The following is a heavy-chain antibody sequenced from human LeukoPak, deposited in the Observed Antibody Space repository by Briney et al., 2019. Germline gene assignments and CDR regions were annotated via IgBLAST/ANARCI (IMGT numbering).Heavy chain of an antibody. V-gene: IGHV1-18*01. CDR3: AKGGIQLGDIGRAHYYFDY. D-gene: IGHD5-18*01. CDR2: ISAYNGNT. CDR1: GYTFTSYG. Sequence: ASVKVSCKASGYTFTSYGISWVRQAPGQGLEWMGWISAYNGNTNYAQKLQGRVTMTTDTSTSTAYMELRSLRSDDTAVYYCAKGGIQLGDIGRAHYYFDYWGQGTLVTVSS. J-gene: IGHJ4*02.